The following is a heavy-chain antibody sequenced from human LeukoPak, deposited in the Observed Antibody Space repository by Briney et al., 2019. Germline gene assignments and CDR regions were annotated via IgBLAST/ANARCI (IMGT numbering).Heavy chain of an antibody. CDR2: IYPGDSDT. CDR1: GYSFTNYW. V-gene: IGHV5-51*01. D-gene: IGHD2-15*01. J-gene: IGHJ3*02. Sequence: GESLKISCKGSGYSFTNYWIGWVRQMPGKGLEWMGIIYPGDSDTRYSPSFQGQVTISADKSISTAYLQWSSLKASDTAMYYCARHDAGYCSGGSCYSDAFDIWGQGTMVTVSS. CDR3: ARHDAGYCSGGSCYSDAFDI.